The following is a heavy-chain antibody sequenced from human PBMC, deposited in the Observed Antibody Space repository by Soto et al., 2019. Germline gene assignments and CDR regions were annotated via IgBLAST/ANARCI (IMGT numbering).Heavy chain of an antibody. J-gene: IGHJ6*02. Sequence: GGSLRLSCAASGFTFSSHGMHWVRQAPGKGLEWVAVISYDGSNKYYADSVKGRFTISRDNSKNTLYLQMNSLRAEDTAVYYWAKDYYGSGSYYKGPRYYGMDVWGQGTTVTVSS. V-gene: IGHV3-30*18. D-gene: IGHD3-10*01. CDR3: AKDYYGSGSYYKGPRYYGMDV. CDR1: GFTFSSHG. CDR2: ISYDGSNK.